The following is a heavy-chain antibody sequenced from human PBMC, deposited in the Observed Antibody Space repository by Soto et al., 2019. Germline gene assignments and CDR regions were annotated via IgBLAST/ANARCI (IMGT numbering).Heavy chain of an antibody. D-gene: IGHD2-8*01. CDR1: GDSITSGGSS. J-gene: IGHJ6*02. Sequence: SETLSLTCAVSGDSITSGGSSWSWIRQPPGKRLEWIGYIYHSGSAYYNPSLRSRVTISVDTSKNQFSLKLSSVTAADTAVYYCARDIMGTNYYYYGMDVWGQGTTVTVSS. CDR3: ARDIMGTNYYYYGMDV. CDR2: IYHSGSA. V-gene: IGHV4-30-2*01.